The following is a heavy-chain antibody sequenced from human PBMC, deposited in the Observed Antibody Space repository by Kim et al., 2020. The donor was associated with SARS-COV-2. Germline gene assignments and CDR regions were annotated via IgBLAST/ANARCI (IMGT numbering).Heavy chain of an antibody. CDR3: ARVSGVMTEYYFEY. J-gene: IGHJ4*02. CDR2: INPSAGST. D-gene: IGHD3-16*01. V-gene: IGHV1-46*01. Sequence: ASVKVSCKASGYIFTSYYMHWVRQAPGQGLEWMGVINPSAGSTSYAQKFQGRVTMTRDTSTSTVYMELSSLRYEDTAVYYCARVSGVMTEYYFEYWGQGTLFTVSS. CDR1: GYIFTSYY.